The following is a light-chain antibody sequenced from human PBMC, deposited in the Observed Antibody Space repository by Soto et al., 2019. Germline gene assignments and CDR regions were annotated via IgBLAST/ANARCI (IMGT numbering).Light chain of an antibody. CDR1: SNDIGSDRF. CDR2: EVT. Sequence: QSAMTQPASVSGSPGQSITISCSGTSNDIGSDRFVSWYQQHTGTVPKLIIYEVTRRPSGVSDRFSGSKSGNAASLTISGLQAEDESSYYCSSYTTTFSVVFGGGTKLTVL. V-gene: IGLV2-14*02. J-gene: IGLJ2*01. CDR3: SSYTTTFSVV.